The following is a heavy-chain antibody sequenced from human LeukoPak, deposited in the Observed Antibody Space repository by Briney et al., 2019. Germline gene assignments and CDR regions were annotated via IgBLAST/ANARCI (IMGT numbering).Heavy chain of an antibody. Sequence: ASVKVSCKASGYTFTGYYMHWVRQAPEQGLEWMGWINPNSGGTNYAQKFQGRVTMTRDTSISTAYMELSRLRSDDTAVYYCARGYDFWSGYPNNWFDPWGQGTLVTVSS. CDR2: INPNSGGT. D-gene: IGHD3-3*01. J-gene: IGHJ5*02. CDR3: ARGYDFWSGYPNNWFDP. CDR1: GYTFTGYY. V-gene: IGHV1-2*02.